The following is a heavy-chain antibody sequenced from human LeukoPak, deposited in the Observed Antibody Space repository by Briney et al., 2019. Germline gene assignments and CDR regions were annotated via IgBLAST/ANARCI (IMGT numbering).Heavy chain of an antibody. CDR1: GGSISSGGYS. Sequence: SETLSLTCAVSGGSISSGGYSWSWLRQPPGTGLEWIGYIYHSGSTYYNPSLKSRVTISVDRSKNQFSLKLSSVTAADTAVYYCASYRNYYDSSGFDYWGQGTLVTVSS. V-gene: IGHV4-30-2*01. J-gene: IGHJ4*02. CDR3: ASYRNYYDSSGFDY. D-gene: IGHD3-22*01. CDR2: IYHSGST.